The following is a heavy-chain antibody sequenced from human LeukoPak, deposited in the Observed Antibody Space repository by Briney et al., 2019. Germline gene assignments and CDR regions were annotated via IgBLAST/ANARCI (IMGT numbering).Heavy chain of an antibody. CDR3: ARGHYVWGSYRYNDAFDI. CDR1: GFTLSSYW. Sequence: GGSMRLSCAASGFTLSSYWMSWVRQAPGKGLEWVANIIQDGSEKYYVDSVKGRFTISRDNAKNSLYLQMNSLRAEDTAVYYCARGHYVWGSYRYNDAFDIWGQGTMVTVSS. D-gene: IGHD3-16*02. J-gene: IGHJ3*02. V-gene: IGHV3-7*01. CDR2: IIQDGSEK.